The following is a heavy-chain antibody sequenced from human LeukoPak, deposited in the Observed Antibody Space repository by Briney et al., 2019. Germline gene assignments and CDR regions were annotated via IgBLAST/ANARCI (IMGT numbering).Heavy chain of an antibody. Sequence: GGSLRLSCAASGVNFSDYYMSWIRQAPGKGLEWVSYINLSGNTVYYADSVKGRFTFSRDNAKNSLYLEMNSLRAEDTAVYYCARNPFFDYWGQGALVTVSS. J-gene: IGHJ4*02. CDR2: INLSGNTV. CDR1: GVNFSDYY. V-gene: IGHV3-11*01. CDR3: ARNPFFDY.